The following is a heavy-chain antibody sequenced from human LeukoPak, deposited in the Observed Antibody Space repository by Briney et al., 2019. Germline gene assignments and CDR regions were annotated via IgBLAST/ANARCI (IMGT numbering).Heavy chain of an antibody. V-gene: IGHV4-31*03. CDR3: ARVDYYYGMDV. CDR1: GGSISSGGDY. Sequence: SQTLSLTCTVSGGSISSGGDYWSWIRQHPGKGLEWIGYIYYSGSTYYNPSLKSRVTISVDTSKNQFSLKLSSVTAADTAVYYCARVDYYYGMDVWGQGTTVTVSS. J-gene: IGHJ6*02. CDR2: IYYSGST.